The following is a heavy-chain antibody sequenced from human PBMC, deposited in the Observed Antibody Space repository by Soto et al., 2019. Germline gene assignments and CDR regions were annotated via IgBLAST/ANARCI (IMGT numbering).Heavy chain of an antibody. CDR1: ADSMTSHY. CDR3: ARVFDYWSGFYVY. Sequence: PSETLSLTCNASADSMTSHYWSWIRQPAGKGLEWIGRVYAAGNTNYNPSLTGRVTMSIDTSKKQFSLRMTSLTAADTAVYFCARVFDYWSGFYVYWGQGILVTVS. D-gene: IGHD3-3*01. J-gene: IGHJ4*02. CDR2: VYAAGNT. V-gene: IGHV4-4*07.